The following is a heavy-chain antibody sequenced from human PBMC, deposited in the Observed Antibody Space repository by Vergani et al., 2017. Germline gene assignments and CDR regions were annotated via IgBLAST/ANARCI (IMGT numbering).Heavy chain of an antibody. CDR3: AKAPGGVTTPVDY. J-gene: IGHJ4*02. V-gene: IGHV3-9*01. CDR1: GFTFDDYA. CDR2: ISWNSGSI. Sequence: EVQLVESGGGLVQPGRSLRLSCAASGFTFDDYAMHWVRQAPGKGLEWVSGISWNSGSIGYADSVKGRFTISRDNAKNSLYLQMNSLRAEDTALYYCAKAPGGVTTPVDYWGQGTLVTVSS. D-gene: IGHD4-17*01.